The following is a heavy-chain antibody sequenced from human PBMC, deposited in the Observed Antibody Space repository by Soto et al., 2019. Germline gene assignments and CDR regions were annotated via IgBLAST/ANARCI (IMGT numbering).Heavy chain of an antibody. CDR1: GFTVSRNY. Sequence: AGGSLRLSCSASGFTVSRNYMNWVRQAPGKGLEWVSIIYSDGTTSYADSVKGRFTISRDNFKNTLHLQMNSLRAEDTAVYYCAILSNWGQGTLVTVSS. J-gene: IGHJ4*02. CDR2: IYSDGTT. CDR3: AILSN. D-gene: IGHD6-6*01. V-gene: IGHV3-53*01.